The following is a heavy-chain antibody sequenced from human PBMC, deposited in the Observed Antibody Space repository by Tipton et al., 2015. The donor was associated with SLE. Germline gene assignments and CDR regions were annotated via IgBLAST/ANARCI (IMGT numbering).Heavy chain of an antibody. V-gene: IGHV7-4-1*02. CDR3: ARNGRRYFVPADWFDP. CDR2: INTNTGNP. D-gene: IGHD3-9*01. J-gene: IGHJ5*02. Sequence: QSGPEVKKPGASVKVSCKASGYTFTDYALNWVRQAPGQGLEWMGWINTNTGNPTYARGFTGRFVFSLDTSVNTANLQISSLKAEDTAVYYCARNGRRYFVPADWFDPWGQGTLVTVSS. CDR1: GYTFTDYA.